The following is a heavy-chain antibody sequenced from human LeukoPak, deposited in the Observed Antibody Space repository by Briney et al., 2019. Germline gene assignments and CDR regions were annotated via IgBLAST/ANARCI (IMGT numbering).Heavy chain of an antibody. CDR2: ISGSGGST. V-gene: IGHV3-23*01. Sequence: GGSLRLSCAASGFTFSSYAMSWVRQAPGKGLEWVSAISGSGGSTYYADSVKGRFTISRDNAKNTLYLQMNSLRAEDTAVYYCTRGIAVAGHDYWGQGTLVTVSS. D-gene: IGHD6-19*01. J-gene: IGHJ4*02. CDR3: TRGIAVAGHDY. CDR1: GFTFSSYA.